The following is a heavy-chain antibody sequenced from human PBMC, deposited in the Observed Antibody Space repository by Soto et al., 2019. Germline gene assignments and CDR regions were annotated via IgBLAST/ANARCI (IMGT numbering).Heavy chain of an antibody. D-gene: IGHD6-13*01. CDR1: GYTFTSYN. CDR3: ARIASAGKTYFDY. V-gene: IGHV1-46*01. CDR2: INLSGGGT. J-gene: IGHJ4*02. Sequence: QVQLVQSGAEVKKPGASVTVSCKASGYTFTSYNIHWVRQAPGQGLEWMGEINLSGGGTGYAETFQGRVTMTRNPSTRTVYMVLTSLTPEDAAVYYCARIASAGKTYFDYWGQGTLVTVSS.